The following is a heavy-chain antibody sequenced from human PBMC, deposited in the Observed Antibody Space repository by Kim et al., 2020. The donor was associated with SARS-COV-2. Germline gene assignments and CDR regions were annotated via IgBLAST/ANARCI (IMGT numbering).Heavy chain of an antibody. CDR3: AKDIFKLLRFLAPGFDY. V-gene: IGHV3-9*01. J-gene: IGHJ4*02. D-gene: IGHD3-3*01. Sequence: GGSLRLSCAASGFTFGDYAMHWVRQAPGKGLEWVSGISWNSGSIGYADSVKGRFTISRDNAKNSLYLQMNSLRAEDTALYYCAKDIFKLLRFLAPGFDYWGQGTLVTVSS. CDR1: GFTFGDYA. CDR2: ISWNSGSI.